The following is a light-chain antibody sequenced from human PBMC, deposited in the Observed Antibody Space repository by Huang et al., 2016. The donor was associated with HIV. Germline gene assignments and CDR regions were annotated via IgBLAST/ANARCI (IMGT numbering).Light chain of an antibody. CDR2: AAS. CDR1: QDINNF. V-gene: IGKV1-8*01. CDR3: QQYYSYRT. J-gene: IGKJ1*01. Sequence: AIRMTQSPSSLSASTGDRVNITCRASQDINNFLASYQQKPGKAPNLLIYAASILETGVPSRFSGSGSGTEFNLSISCLQSEDFATYYCQQYYSYRTFGQGTQVEIK.